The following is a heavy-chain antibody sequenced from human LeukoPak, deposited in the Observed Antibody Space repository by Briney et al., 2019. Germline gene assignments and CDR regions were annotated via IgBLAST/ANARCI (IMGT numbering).Heavy chain of an antibody. D-gene: IGHD2-21*02. CDR3: ARQQSDTSLFNP. Sequence: PSETLSLTCIVSGDSISSTNYWAWIRPPPGKGLEWIGMIFYSGSAYYTPSLRGRVTLSVDTSRNQFSLNLISVTAADTGVYFCARQQSDTSLFNPWGQGTLVTVSS. V-gene: IGHV4-39*01. CDR1: GDSISSTNY. J-gene: IGHJ5*02. CDR2: IFYSGSA.